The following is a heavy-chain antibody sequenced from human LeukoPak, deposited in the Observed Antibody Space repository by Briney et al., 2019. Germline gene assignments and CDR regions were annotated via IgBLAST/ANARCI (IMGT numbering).Heavy chain of an antibody. CDR2: IYTSGST. V-gene: IGHV4-4*07. J-gene: IGHJ6*02. CDR1: GGSISSYY. D-gene: IGHD6-13*01. CDR3: ARDNLRYSSSWYGAGVGMDV. Sequence: SETLSLTCTVSGGSISSYYWSWIRQPAGKGLEWIGRIYTSGSTNYNPSLKSRVTMSVDTSKNQFSLELSSVIAADTAVYYCARDNLRYSSSWYGAGVGMDVWGQGTTVTVSS.